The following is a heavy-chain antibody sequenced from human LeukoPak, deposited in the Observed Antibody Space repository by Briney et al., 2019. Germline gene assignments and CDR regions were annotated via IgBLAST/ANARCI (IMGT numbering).Heavy chain of an antibody. D-gene: IGHD3-9*01. CDR3: AKGWRYFDWSASSIPHY. CDR1: GFTFSNYG. V-gene: IGHV3-23*01. CDR2: VIGSGGTT. J-gene: IGHJ4*02. Sequence: GGSLRLSCAASGFTFSNYGMHWVRQAPGKGLEWVSGVIGSGGTTYYADSVKGRFTISRDNSKDTLFLRMSSLRAADTAVYYCAKGWRYFDWSASSIPHYWGQGTLVTVSS.